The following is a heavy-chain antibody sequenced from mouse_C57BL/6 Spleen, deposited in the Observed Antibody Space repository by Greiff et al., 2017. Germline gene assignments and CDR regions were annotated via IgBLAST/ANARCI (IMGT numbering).Heavy chain of an antibody. CDR2: IWGVGST. V-gene: IGHV2-6*01. CDR3: ASGGDKHWFAY. Sequence: VKLMESGPGLVAPSQSLSITCTVSGFSLTSYGVDWVRQSPGNGLEWLGVIWGVGSTNYNSALKSRLSISKDNSKSQVFLKMNSLQTDDTAMYYCASGGDKHWFAYWGQGTLVTVSA. J-gene: IGHJ3*01. CDR1: GFSLTSYG.